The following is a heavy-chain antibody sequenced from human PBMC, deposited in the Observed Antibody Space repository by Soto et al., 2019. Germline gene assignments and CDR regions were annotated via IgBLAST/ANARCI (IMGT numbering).Heavy chain of an antibody. J-gene: IGHJ6*02. CDR2: IKQDGSEK. Sequence: GGSLRLSCAASGFTFSSYWMSWVRQAPGKGLEWVANIKQDGSEKYYVDSVKGRFTISRDNAKNSLYLQMNSLRAEDTAVYYCARDAHLIAVAGVYYYYGMDVWGQGTTGTVSS. D-gene: IGHD6-19*01. V-gene: IGHV3-7*05. CDR1: GFTFSSYW. CDR3: ARDAHLIAVAGVYYYYGMDV.